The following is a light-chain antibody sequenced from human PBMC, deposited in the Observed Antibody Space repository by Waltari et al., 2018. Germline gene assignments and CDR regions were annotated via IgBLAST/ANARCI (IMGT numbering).Light chain of an antibody. CDR3: SSCTTSSPHVI. Sequence: QSALTQPASVSGSPGQSITISCTGTSSDVGYYNYVSWYQEYPGKAPKLMIYDVSSRPSGVSDRFSGSKSGNTASLTISGLQPEDEADYYCSSCTTSSPHVIFGGGTKVTVL. CDR1: SSDVGYYNY. CDR2: DVS. J-gene: IGLJ2*01. V-gene: IGLV2-14*01.